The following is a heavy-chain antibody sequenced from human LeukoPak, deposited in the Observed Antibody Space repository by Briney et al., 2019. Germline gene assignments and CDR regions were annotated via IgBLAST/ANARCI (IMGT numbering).Heavy chain of an antibody. J-gene: IGHJ4*02. CDR3: ARGPQQWLAPFDY. Sequence: GGSLRLSCAASGFTFSNYWMDWVRQAPGKGLEWGPNIKQDGSDKHYVDSVKGRFTISRDNAKNSLYLQMNSLRAEDTAVYYCARGPQQWLAPFDYWGQGTLVTVSS. V-gene: IGHV3-7*01. CDR1: GFTFSNYW. D-gene: IGHD6-19*01. CDR2: IKQDGSDK.